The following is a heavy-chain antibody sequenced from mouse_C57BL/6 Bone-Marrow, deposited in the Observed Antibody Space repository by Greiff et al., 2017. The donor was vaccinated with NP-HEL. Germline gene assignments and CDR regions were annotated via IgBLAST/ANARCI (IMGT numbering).Heavy chain of an antibody. CDR2: IDPENGDT. J-gene: IGHJ2*01. D-gene: IGHD1-1*01. CDR1: GFNIKDDY. Sequence: EVKLLESGAELVRPGASVKLSCTASGFNIKDDYMHWVKQRPEQGLEWIGWIDPENGDTEYASKFQGKATITADTSSNTAYLQLSSLTSEDTAVYYCTTLITTVVAEYYFDYWGQGTTLTVSS. CDR3: TTLITTVVAEYYFDY. V-gene: IGHV14-4*01.